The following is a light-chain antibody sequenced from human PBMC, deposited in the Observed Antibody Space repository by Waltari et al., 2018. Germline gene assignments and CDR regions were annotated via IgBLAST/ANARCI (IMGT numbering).Light chain of an antibody. CDR1: SGSIASNY. Sequence: NFMLTQPHSVSASPGKTLTISCTRSSGSIASNYVQWYHQRPGRAPITVIYEDNERPSGVPDRFSGSIDSSSNSASLTISGLKTEDEADYYCQSYNSSNVIFGGGTKLTVL. CDR2: EDN. CDR3: QSYNSSNVI. J-gene: IGLJ2*01. V-gene: IGLV6-57*04.